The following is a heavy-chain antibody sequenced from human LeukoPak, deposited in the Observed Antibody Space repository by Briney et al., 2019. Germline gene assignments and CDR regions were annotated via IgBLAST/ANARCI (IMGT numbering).Heavy chain of an antibody. V-gene: IGHV5-51*01. CDR2: IYPGDSDT. J-gene: IGHJ6*02. CDR1: GYSFTKHW. CDR3: ARHTGTIGILPPYFYNLYGMDV. D-gene: IGHD1/OR15-1a*01. Sequence: GESLKISCKGSGYSFTKHWIAWVRQMPGKGLEWMGIIYPGDSDTRYSPSFQGQVTISVDRSVTTAYLQWSGLKASDTAMYYCARHTGTIGILPPYFYNLYGMDVWGQGTTVTVSS.